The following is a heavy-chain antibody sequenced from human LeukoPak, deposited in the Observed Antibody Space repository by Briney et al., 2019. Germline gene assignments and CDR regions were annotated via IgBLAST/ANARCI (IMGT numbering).Heavy chain of an antibody. CDR2: IYYSGST. D-gene: IGHD3-9*01. CDR1: GGSISSSSYY. Sequence: SETLSLTCTVFGGSISSSSYYWGWIRQPPGKGLEWIGYIYYSGSTNYNPSLKGRVTISVDTSKNQFSLKLSSVTAADTAVYYCARHRKLRYFDWSFDYWGQGTLVTVSS. V-gene: IGHV4-61*05. CDR3: ARHRKLRYFDWSFDY. J-gene: IGHJ4*02.